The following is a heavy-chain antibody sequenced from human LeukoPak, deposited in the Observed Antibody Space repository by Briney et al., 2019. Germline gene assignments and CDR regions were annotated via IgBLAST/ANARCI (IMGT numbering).Heavy chain of an antibody. D-gene: IGHD3-16*02. V-gene: IGHV3-21*01. Sequence: GGSLRLSCAASGFTFSSYTMNWVRQAPGKGLEWVSSISSGSTYIYYADSMKGRFTISRDNAKNSLYLQMDSLRAEDTAVYYCARSGVWGSYRDDAFDIWGQGTMVTVSS. CDR2: ISSGSTYI. J-gene: IGHJ3*02. CDR3: ARSGVWGSYRDDAFDI. CDR1: GFTFSSYT.